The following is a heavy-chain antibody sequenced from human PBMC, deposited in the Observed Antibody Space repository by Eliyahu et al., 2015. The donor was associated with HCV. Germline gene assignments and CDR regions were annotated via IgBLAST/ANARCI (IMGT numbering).Heavy chain of an antibody. V-gene: IGHV4-59*01. CDR2: IHYSGST. CDR1: GGSISSYY. J-gene: IGHJ5*02. D-gene: IGHD6-19*01. Sequence: QVQLQESGPGLVKPSETLSLTCTVSGGSISSYYWSWIRQPPGKGLEGIGDIHYSGSTNCNPSLKSRVTISVDTSKNQLSLKLNSVTAADTAVYYCASGGGGIAVTGTGGWFDPWGQGTLVTVSS. CDR3: ASGGGGIAVTGTGGWFDP.